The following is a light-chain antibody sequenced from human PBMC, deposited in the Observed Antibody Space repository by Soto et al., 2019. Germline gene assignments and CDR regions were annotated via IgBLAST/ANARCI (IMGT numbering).Light chain of an antibody. Sequence: QSALTQPASVSGSHGRSITISCTGTSSDVVNYNLVSWYQQHPGKAPKLIIYEGTKRPSGVSSRFSGSKSGNTASLTISGLQADDEADYYCCSYVGSSRVFGGGTKLTVL. V-gene: IGLV2-23*01. CDR1: SSDVVNYNL. CDR2: EGT. J-gene: IGLJ3*02. CDR3: CSYVGSSRV.